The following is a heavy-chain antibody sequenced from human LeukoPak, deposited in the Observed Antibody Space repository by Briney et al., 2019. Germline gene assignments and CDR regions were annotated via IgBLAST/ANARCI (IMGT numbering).Heavy chain of an antibody. V-gene: IGHV3-33*06. CDR3: AKDRPPYGDYVEWFDP. CDR2: IWSDGSKK. Sequence: GGSLRLSCAASGFSFSSHGFHWVRQAPGKGLEWVAAIWSDGSKKSYGDSVKGRFTISRDISKSTVYLQMNSLRAEDTAVYYCAKDRPPYGDYVEWFDPWGQGTLVTVSS. J-gene: IGHJ5*02. D-gene: IGHD4-17*01. CDR1: GFSFSSHG.